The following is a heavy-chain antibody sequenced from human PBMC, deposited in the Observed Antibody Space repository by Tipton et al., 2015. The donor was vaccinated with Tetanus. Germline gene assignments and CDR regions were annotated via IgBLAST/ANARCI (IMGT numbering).Heavy chain of an antibody. CDR3: ARGVEYPGSLDY. CDR1: GDSIRTYY. CDR2: VYYTGNT. J-gene: IGHJ4*02. V-gene: IGHV4-59*13. D-gene: IGHD2/OR15-2a*01. Sequence: TLSLTCALSGDSIRTYYWTWVRQPPGQGLQWIGYVYYTGNTKYSASLKGRVTMSVDTTANEFYLRLTSVTAVDTAVYYCARGVEYPGSLDYWGRGTEVTVSS.